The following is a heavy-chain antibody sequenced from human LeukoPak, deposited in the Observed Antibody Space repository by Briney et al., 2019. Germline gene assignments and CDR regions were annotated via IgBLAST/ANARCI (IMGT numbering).Heavy chain of an antibody. CDR3: ARDGPGHYYDSSGYHDY. CDR1: GYTFTGYY. J-gene: IGHJ4*02. CDR2: INPNSGGT. V-gene: IGHV1-2*06. Sequence: ASVKVSCKASGYTFTGYYMHWVRQAPGQGLEWMGRINPNSGGTNYAQKFQGRVTMTRDTSISTAYMELSRLRSDDTAVCYCARDGPGHYYDSSGYHDYWGQGTLVTVSS. D-gene: IGHD3-22*01.